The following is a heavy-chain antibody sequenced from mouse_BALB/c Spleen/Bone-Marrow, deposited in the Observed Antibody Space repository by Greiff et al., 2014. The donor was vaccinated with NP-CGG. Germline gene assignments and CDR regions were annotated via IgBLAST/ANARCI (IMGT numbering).Heavy chain of an antibody. CDR2: ISSGGSYT. V-gene: IGHV5-6-4*01. Sequence: VQLKESGGGLVKPGGSLKLSCAASGFTFSSYTMSWVRQTPEKRLEWVATISSGGSYTYYLDSVKGRFTISRDNTKNTLYLQMSSLKSEDTAMYYCTRDPHYYGSSYAMDYWGQGTSVTVSS. CDR3: TRDPHYYGSSYAMDY. D-gene: IGHD1-1*01. CDR1: GFTFSSYT. J-gene: IGHJ4*01.